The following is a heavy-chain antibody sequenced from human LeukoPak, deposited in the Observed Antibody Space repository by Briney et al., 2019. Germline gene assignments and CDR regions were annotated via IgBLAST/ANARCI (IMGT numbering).Heavy chain of an antibody. V-gene: IGHV3-7*01. CDR3: ARMYYYGSGSQFDY. Sequence: GGSLGLSCAASGFTFSSYWMSWVRQAPGKGLEWVANIKQDGSEKYYVDSVKGRFTISRDNAKNSLYLQMNSLRAEDTAVYYCARMYYYGSGSQFDYWGQGTLVTVSS. CDR1: GFTFSSYW. D-gene: IGHD3-10*01. CDR2: IKQDGSEK. J-gene: IGHJ4*02.